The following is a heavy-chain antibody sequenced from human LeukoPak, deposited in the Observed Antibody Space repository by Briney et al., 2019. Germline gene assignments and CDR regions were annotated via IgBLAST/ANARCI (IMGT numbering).Heavy chain of an antibody. D-gene: IGHD3-10*01. CDR2: IYYSGRT. V-gene: IGHV4-39*01. CDR3: ARQPAYYYGSAPGAFDI. CDR1: GGSFSGYY. J-gene: IGHJ3*02. Sequence: SETLSLTCAVYGGSFSGYYWGWIRQPPGKGLEWIGSIYYSGRTYYNPSLKSRVTVSVDTSKNQFSLRLSSVTAADTAVYYCARQPAYYYGSAPGAFDIWGQGTMVTVSS.